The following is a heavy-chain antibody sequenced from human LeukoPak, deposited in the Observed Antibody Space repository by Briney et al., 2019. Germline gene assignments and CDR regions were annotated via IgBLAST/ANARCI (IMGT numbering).Heavy chain of an antibody. CDR2: INHSGST. D-gene: IGHD2-15*01. V-gene: IGHV4-34*01. Sequence: PSETLSLTCAVYGGSFSGYYWSWIRQPPGKGLEWIGEINHSGSTNYNPSLKSRVTISVDTSKNQFSLKLSSVTAADTAVYYCARLHCSGGSCYPYYYYYMDVWGKGTTVTISS. CDR3: ARLHCSGGSCYPYYYYYMDV. CDR1: GGSFSGYY. J-gene: IGHJ6*03.